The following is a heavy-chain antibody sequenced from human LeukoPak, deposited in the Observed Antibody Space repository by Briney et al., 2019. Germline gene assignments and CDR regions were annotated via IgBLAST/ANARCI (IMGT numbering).Heavy chain of an antibody. CDR3: ARASGMGIAVAGWGGWFDP. J-gene: IGHJ5*02. D-gene: IGHD6-19*01. CDR2: INHSGST. V-gene: IGHV4-34*01. CDR1: GGSFSGYY. Sequence: PSETLSLTCAVYGGSFSGYYWTWIRQPPGKGLEWIGEINHSGSTNYNPSLKSRVTISVDTSKNQFSLKLSSVTAADTAVYYCARASGMGIAVAGWGGWFDPWGQGTLVTVSS.